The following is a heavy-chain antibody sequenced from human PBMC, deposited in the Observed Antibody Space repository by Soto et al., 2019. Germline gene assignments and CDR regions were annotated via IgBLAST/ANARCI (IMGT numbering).Heavy chain of an antibody. CDR1: GFTFSDYY. CDR3: ARTFRGDYTVDY. J-gene: IGHJ4*02. Sequence: QVQLVESGGGLVKPGGSLRLSCAASGFTFSDYYMSWIRQAPGKGLEWVSYISSSSSDTMYAGSVKGRFTISRDNAKNSLHLQMNSLRADDTAVYYCARTFRGDYTVDYWGQGTLVTVSS. CDR2: ISSSSSDT. D-gene: IGHD4-17*01. V-gene: IGHV3-11*05.